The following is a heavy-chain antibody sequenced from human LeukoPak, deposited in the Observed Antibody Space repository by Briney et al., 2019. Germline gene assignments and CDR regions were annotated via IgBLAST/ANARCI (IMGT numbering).Heavy chain of an antibody. V-gene: IGHV1-69*13. CDR1: GGTFSSYA. CDR2: IIPIFGTA. D-gene: IGHD3-10*01. J-gene: IGHJ4*02. Sequence: SVKVSCKASGGTFSSYAISWVRQAPGQGLEWMGGIIPIFGTANYAQKFQGRVTITADGSTSTAYMELSSLRSDDTAVYYCARVVRGVMGATYYFDYWGQGTLVTVSS. CDR3: ARVVRGVMGATYYFDY.